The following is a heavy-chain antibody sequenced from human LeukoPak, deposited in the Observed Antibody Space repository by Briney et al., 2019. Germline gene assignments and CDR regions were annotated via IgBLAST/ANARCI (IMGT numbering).Heavy chain of an antibody. Sequence: SETLSLTCTVSGGSISSYYWSWIRQPPGKGLEWIGYIYYSGSTNYNPYLKSRVTISVDTSKNQFSLKLSSVTAADAAVYYCARHNVLLWFGETPYYFDYWGQGTLVTVSS. V-gene: IGHV4-59*08. D-gene: IGHD3-10*01. CDR2: IYYSGST. CDR3: ARHNVLLWFGETPYYFDY. CDR1: GGSISSYY. J-gene: IGHJ4*02.